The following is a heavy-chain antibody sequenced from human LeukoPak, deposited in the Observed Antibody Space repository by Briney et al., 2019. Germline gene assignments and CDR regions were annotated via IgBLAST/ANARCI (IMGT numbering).Heavy chain of an antibody. CDR1: GFTLSGYW. Sequence: GGSLRLSCAASGFTLSGYWMSWVRQAPGRGLEWVANINEDGSEKYYVDSVKGRFTISRDNAENSLDLQMNSLRAEDTAVYYCARTYGSGSFDYWGQGTLVTISS. D-gene: IGHD3-10*01. CDR3: ARTYGSGSFDY. CDR2: INEDGSEK. J-gene: IGHJ4*02. V-gene: IGHV3-7*05.